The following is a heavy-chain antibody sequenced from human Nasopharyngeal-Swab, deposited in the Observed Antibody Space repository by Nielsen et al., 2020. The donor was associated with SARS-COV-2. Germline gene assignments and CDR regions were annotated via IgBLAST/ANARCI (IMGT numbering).Heavy chain of an antibody. V-gene: IGHV3-21*04. D-gene: IGHD3-16*01. CDR1: GFTFSSYS. CDR3: AKDGGVAFDI. Sequence: GESLKISCAASGFTFSSYSMNWVRQAPGKGLEWVSSISSSSSYIYYADSVKGRFTISRDNAKNSLYLQMNSLRTEDTALYYCAKDGGVAFDIWGQGTMVTVSS. CDR2: ISSSSSYI. J-gene: IGHJ3*02.